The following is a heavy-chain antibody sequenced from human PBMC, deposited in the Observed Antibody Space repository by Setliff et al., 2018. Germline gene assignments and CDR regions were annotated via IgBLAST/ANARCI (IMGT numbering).Heavy chain of an antibody. Sequence: SETLSLTCAVYGESFNTYYWSWIRESPGKGLEWFGEIDHSGGANYNPSLESRVTMSVDTSKKEFSLKLTSATAADTAMYYCRQAVIGRDVFDIWGQGTMVTVS. CDR2: IDHSGGA. CDR3: RQAVIGRDVFDI. J-gene: IGHJ3*02. D-gene: IGHD1-1*01. V-gene: IGHV4-34*01. CDR1: GESFNTYY.